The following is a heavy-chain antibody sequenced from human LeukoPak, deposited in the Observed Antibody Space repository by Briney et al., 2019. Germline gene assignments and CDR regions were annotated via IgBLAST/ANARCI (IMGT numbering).Heavy chain of an antibody. CDR3: ARDYRHYYDSSGYRGANWFDP. CDR1: GGSISSYY. CDR2: IYYSGST. D-gene: IGHD3-22*01. Sequence: SETLSLTCTVSGGSISSYYWSWIRQPPGKGLEWIGHIYYSGSTYYNPSLKSRVTISVDTSKNQFSLKLSSVAAPDTAVYYCARDYRHYYDSSGYRGANWFDPWGQGTLVTVSS. V-gene: IGHV4-59*12. J-gene: IGHJ5*02.